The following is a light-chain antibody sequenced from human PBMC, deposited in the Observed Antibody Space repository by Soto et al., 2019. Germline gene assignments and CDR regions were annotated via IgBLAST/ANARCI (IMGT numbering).Light chain of an antibody. J-gene: IGKJ2*01. CDR1: QSVASN. CDR2: GAS. Sequence: EIVMTQSPASMSVSPGDGATLSCRASQSVASNVAWYQQKPGQGPRLLIHGASTRSAGVPARFSGSVSGTEFPLTISSLQYEDFDVYYCQHFHTWPTHYTFGQGKKRQIK. CDR3: QHFHTWPTHYT. V-gene: IGKV3-15*01.